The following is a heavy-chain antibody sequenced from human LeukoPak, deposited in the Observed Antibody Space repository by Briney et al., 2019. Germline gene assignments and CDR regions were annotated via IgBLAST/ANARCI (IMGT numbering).Heavy chain of an antibody. D-gene: IGHD1-1*01. J-gene: IGHJ4*02. Sequence: APVKVSCKASGYTFTSYGIRWVRQTPEQGLEWMGWISAYNGNTNYAQKLQGRVTMTTDTSTSTAYMELRSLRSEDTAVYYCARDLGPHRGTGTGYYFDYWGQGTLVTVSS. CDR3: ARDLGPHRGTGTGYYFDY. V-gene: IGHV1-18*01. CDR2: ISAYNGNT. CDR1: GYTFTSYG.